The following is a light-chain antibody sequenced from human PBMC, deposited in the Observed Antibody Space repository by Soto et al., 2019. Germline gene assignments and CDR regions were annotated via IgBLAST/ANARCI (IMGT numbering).Light chain of an antibody. CDR1: QSVSSSSY. J-gene: IGKJ2*01. CDR3: RQYGSSPSYI. Sequence: EIVLTQAPGTLYLSTGERDTLSYRASQSVSSSSYLAWYQQKPGQAPRLLIYGASSRATGIPDRFSGSGSATDFTLTISRLEPEDFAVYYYRQYGSSPSYIFGQVTKLEIK. CDR2: GAS. V-gene: IGKV3-20*01.